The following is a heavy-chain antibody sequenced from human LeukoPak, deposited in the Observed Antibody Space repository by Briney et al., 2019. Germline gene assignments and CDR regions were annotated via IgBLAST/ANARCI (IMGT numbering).Heavy chain of an antibody. J-gene: IGHJ6*02. CDR2: ISGSGGST. V-gene: IGHV3-23*01. CDR1: GFTFSSYA. D-gene: IGHD2-2*01. Sequence: GGSLRLTCAASGFTFSSYAMSWVRQAPGKGLEWVSAISGSGGSTYYAGSVKGRITISRDNSKNTLYLQMNSLRAEDTAVYYCAKDRGSSTSRYYYGMDVWGQGTTVTVSS. CDR3: AKDRGSSTSRYYYGMDV.